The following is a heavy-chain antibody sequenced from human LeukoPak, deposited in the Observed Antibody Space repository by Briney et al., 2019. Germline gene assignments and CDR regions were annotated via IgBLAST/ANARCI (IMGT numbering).Heavy chain of an antibody. CDR2: IYSGGST. D-gene: IGHD5-12*01. Sequence: GGSLRLSCAASGFTFSSYNMNWVRQAPGKGLEWVSVIYSGGSTYYADSVKGRFTISRDNSKNTLYLQMNSLRAEDTAVYYCARSWPWDYWGQGTLVTVSS. CDR1: GFTFSSYN. CDR3: ARSWPWDY. V-gene: IGHV3-53*01. J-gene: IGHJ4*02.